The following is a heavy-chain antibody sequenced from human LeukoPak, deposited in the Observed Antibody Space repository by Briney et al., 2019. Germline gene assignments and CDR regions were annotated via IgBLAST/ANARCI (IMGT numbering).Heavy chain of an antibody. J-gene: IGHJ3*02. V-gene: IGHV3-7*01. CDR3: AREGYGGTSDAFDI. Sequence: GSLRLSCAASGFSFISYWMSWVRQAPGKGLEWVANIKQDGSAKNYVDSVKGRFTISRDNAKNSLYLQMNSLRAEDTAIYYCAREGYGGTSDAFDIWGQGTMVTVSS. CDR1: GFSFISYW. CDR2: IKQDGSAK. D-gene: IGHD4-23*01.